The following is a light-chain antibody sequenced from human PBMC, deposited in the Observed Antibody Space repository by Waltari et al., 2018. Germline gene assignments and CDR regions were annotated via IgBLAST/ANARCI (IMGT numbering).Light chain of an antibody. V-gene: IGKV3-11*01. J-gene: IGKJ4*02. CDR2: GAS. CDR3: QQRSNWPRT. Sequence: EIVLTQSPDPPSLFPGERATPSCRGSQSFTNYLAWYQQKPGQAPRVLIYGASNRATGVPARFSGSGSGTDFTLTISSLEPEDFAVYYCQQRSNWPRTFGGGTKVEV. CDR1: QSFTNY.